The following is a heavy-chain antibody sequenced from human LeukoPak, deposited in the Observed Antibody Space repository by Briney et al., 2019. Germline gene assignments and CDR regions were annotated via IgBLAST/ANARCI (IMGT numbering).Heavy chain of an antibody. J-gene: IGHJ3*02. CDR2: INHNGNVN. D-gene: IGHD2-15*01. CDR1: GFTFSSYW. Sequence: GGSLRLSCAASGFTFSSYWMNWARQAPGKGLEWVASINHNGNVNYYADSVKGRFTISRDNAENTLYLQMNSLRAEDTAVYYCARDLCSGGSCVLDAFDIWGQGTMVTVSS. CDR3: ARDLCSGGSCVLDAFDI. V-gene: IGHV3-7*01.